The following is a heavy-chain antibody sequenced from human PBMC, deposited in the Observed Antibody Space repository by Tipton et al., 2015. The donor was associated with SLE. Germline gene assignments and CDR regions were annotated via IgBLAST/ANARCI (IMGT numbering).Heavy chain of an antibody. Sequence: TLSLTCTVSGGSISSSSYYWGWIRQPPGKGLEWIGSIYYSGSTYYNPSLKSRVTISVDTSKNQFSLRLSSVTAADTAVYYCARDYCGSGFDAFDIWGQGTMVTVSS. CDR3: ARDYCGSGFDAFDI. D-gene: IGHD3-10*01. J-gene: IGHJ3*02. CDR2: IYYSGST. CDR1: GGSISSSSYY. V-gene: IGHV4-39*07.